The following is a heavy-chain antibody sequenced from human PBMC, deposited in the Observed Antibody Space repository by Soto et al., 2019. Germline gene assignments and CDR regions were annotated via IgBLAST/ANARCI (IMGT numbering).Heavy chain of an antibody. CDR1: GGSISSSSYY. Sequence: PSETLSLTCTVSGGSISSSSYYWGWIRQPPGKGLEWIGSIYYSGSTYYNPSLKSRVTISVDTSKNQFSLKLSSVTAADTAVYYCAETAVQLWLGWFDPWGQGTLVTVS. D-gene: IGHD5-18*01. CDR2: IYYSGST. V-gene: IGHV4-39*01. CDR3: AETAVQLWLGWFDP. J-gene: IGHJ5*02.